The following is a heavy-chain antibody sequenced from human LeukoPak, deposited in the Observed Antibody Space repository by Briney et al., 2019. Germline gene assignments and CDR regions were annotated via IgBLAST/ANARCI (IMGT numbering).Heavy chain of an antibody. D-gene: IGHD3-16*01. Sequence: SETLSLTCAVYGGSFSGHYWSWIRQPPGKGLEWIGEINHSGRTNYNPSLKSRVTISADTSKNQFSLKLTSVTAADTAMYYCARDPKWAFGRPNGGDFDYWGQGSLVAVSS. J-gene: IGHJ4*02. V-gene: IGHV4-34*01. CDR3: ARDPKWAFGRPNGGDFDY. CDR2: INHSGRT. CDR1: GGSFSGHY.